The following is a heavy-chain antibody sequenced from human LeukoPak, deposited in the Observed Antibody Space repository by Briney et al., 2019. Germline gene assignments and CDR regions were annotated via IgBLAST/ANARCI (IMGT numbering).Heavy chain of an antibody. Sequence: GGSLRLSCAASGFTFSSYGMHWVRQAPGKGLEWVAVISYDGSNKYYADSVKGRFTISRDNSENTLYLQMNSLRAEDTAVYYCAKMASGSYYFDYWGQGTLVTVSS. CDR2: ISYDGSNK. D-gene: IGHD1-26*01. J-gene: IGHJ4*02. CDR3: AKMASGSYYFDY. V-gene: IGHV3-30*18. CDR1: GFTFSSYG.